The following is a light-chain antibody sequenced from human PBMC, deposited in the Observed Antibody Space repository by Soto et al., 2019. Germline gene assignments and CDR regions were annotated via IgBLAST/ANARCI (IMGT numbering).Light chain of an antibody. CDR3: QQYGTSRAVCT. CDR1: QSVSSSN. CDR2: GAS. J-gene: IGKJ2*02. Sequence: EIVLTQSPGTLSLSPGERATLSCRASQSVSSSNLALYQQKPGQPPRLLIYGASRRATDIPDRFSCSGSGTGIPLTITILEPEHFAVYFCQQYGTSRAVCTFGQGTKLEIK. V-gene: IGKV3-20*01.